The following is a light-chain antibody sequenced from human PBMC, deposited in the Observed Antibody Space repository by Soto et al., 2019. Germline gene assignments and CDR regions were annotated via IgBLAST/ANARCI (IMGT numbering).Light chain of an antibody. V-gene: IGKV3-15*01. CDR1: QSVSNN. CDR3: HQYNFWPT. Sequence: EIVMTQSPATLSLSPGERATLSCRASQSVSNNLAWYQQKPGQSPRLLIYGTSTRATGIPARFSGSGSGTEFTLTISSLQSEDFAVYYCHQYNFWPTFGQGTKVDIK. CDR2: GTS. J-gene: IGKJ1*01.